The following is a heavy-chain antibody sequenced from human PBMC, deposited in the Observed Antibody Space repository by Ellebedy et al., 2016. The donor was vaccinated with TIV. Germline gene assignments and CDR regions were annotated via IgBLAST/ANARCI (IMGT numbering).Heavy chain of an antibody. Sequence: GESLKISCAVSGFNVSTNYMTWVRQAPGRGLEWVSILNSGGATDYADSVKGRFIISRDDVKNTLHLQMIRLRAEDTAIYYCARVYQSYGMDVWGQGTTVTVSS. J-gene: IGHJ6*02. CDR1: GFNVSTNY. CDR3: ARVYQSYGMDV. CDR2: LNSGGAT. V-gene: IGHV3-66*01. D-gene: IGHD2-2*01.